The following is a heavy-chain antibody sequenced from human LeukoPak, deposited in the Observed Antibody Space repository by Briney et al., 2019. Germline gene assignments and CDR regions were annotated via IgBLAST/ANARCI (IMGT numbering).Heavy chain of an antibody. CDR3: AKGVVPAAPDY. CDR2: IRYDGSIK. J-gene: IGHJ4*02. CDR1: GFTFSNYG. D-gene: IGHD2-2*01. Sequence: PGGSLRLSCVASGFTFSNYGMHWVRQAPGKGLEWVAFIRYDGSIKYYADSVKGRFTISRDNSKNTVYLQMNSLRVEDTAVYYCAKGVVPAAPDYWGQGTLVTVSS. V-gene: IGHV3-30*02.